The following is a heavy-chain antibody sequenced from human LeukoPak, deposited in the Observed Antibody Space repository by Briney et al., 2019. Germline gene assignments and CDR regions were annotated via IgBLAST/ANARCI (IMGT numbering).Heavy chain of an antibody. Sequence: ASVKVSCKASGYTFTSYDINWVRQATGQGLERMGWMNPNSGNTGYAQKFQGRVTMTRNTSISTAYMELSGLRSEDTAVYYCAREKLSGYDYYYYGMDVWGQGTTVTVSS. J-gene: IGHJ6*02. CDR2: MNPNSGNT. V-gene: IGHV1-8*01. CDR3: AREKLSGYDYYYYGMDV. D-gene: IGHD3-22*01. CDR1: GYTFTSYD.